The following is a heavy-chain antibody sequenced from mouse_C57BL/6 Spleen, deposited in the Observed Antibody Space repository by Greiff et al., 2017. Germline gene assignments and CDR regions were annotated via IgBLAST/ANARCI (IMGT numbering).Heavy chain of an antibody. Sequence: VQLQQSGAELVRPGASVTLSCKASGYTFTDYEMHWVKQTPVPGLEWIGAIDPETGGTAYNQQFKGKAILTADKSSSTAYMELRSLTSADSAVYYGTRSEAYDGSPLYAMDYWGQGTSVTVAS. CDR1: GYTFTDYE. CDR2: IDPETGGT. V-gene: IGHV1-15*01. CDR3: TRSEAYDGSPLYAMDY. J-gene: IGHJ4*01. D-gene: IGHD1-1*01.